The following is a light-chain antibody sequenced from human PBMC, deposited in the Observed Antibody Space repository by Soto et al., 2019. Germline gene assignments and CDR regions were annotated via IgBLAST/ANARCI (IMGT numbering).Light chain of an antibody. Sequence: DIQMTQSPSSLSASVGDRVTITCRASQSISSYLNWYQQKPGKAPKLLIYAASSLQSGVPSRFSGRGSGTDFTLTISRLEPEDFAVYYCQQYGGSPYTFGLGTKVDI. CDR3: QQYGGSPYT. CDR1: QSISSY. V-gene: IGKV1-39*01. J-gene: IGKJ2*01. CDR2: AAS.